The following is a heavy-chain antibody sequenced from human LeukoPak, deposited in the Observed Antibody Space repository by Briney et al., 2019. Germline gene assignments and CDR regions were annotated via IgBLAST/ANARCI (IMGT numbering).Heavy chain of an antibody. CDR1: GDSIRSASYY. D-gene: IGHD2-8*01. J-gene: IGHJ3*01. CDR3: ARLMADPNAFDF. Sequence: SETLSLTCTVSGDSIRSASYYWAWIRQPPGKGLEWIGTTYYSGTISYNSSLKSRVTISVDTSKYQVSLTVTSVPAADTAMFYCARLMADPNAFDFWGQGTMVTVSS. V-gene: IGHV4-39*01. CDR2: TYYSGTI.